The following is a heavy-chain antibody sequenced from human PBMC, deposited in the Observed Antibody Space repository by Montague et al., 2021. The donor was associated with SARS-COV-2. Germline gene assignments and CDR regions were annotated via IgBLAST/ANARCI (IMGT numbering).Heavy chain of an antibody. J-gene: IGHJ4*02. Sequence: SETLSLTCSVSGGSISSSYWDWIRQPPGKGLEWIGYIYHYGSAKYNPSLKSRVTMSVDTSKNQFSLKLSSVTAVDTAVYYCARHAGWDWCYFDYWGQGTLVTVSS. CDR3: ARHAGWDWCYFDY. D-gene: IGHD6-19*01. CDR2: IYHYGSA. CDR1: GGSISSSY. V-gene: IGHV4-59*08.